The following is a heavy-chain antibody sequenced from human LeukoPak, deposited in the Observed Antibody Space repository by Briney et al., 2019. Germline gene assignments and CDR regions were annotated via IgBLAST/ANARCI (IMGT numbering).Heavy chain of an antibody. V-gene: IGHV3-23*01. J-gene: IGHJ4*02. Sequence: GGSLRLSCAASGFTFSSYAMNWVRQAPGKGLEWVSAISGSTGNTYYADSVKGRFTISRDNAKDSLYLQVNSLRAEDTAVYYCARGYYDNSGYFRGAYWGQGTLVTVSS. D-gene: IGHD3-22*01. CDR2: ISGSTGNT. CDR1: GFTFSSYA. CDR3: ARGYYDNSGYFRGAY.